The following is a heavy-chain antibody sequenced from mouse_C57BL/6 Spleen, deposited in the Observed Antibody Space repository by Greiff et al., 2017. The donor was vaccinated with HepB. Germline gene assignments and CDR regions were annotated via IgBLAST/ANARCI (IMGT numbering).Heavy chain of an antibody. CDR1: GYTFTSYW. CDR2: IYPGSGST. D-gene: IGHD1-1*01. J-gene: IGHJ3*01. Sequence: QVQPQQPGAELVKPGASVKMSCKASGYTFTSYWITWVKQRPGQGLEWIGDIYPGSGSTNYNEKFKSKATLTVDTSSSPAYMQLSSLTSEDSAVYYCARSRLYGSTFAYWGQGTLVTVSA. V-gene: IGHV1-55*01. CDR3: ARSRLYGSTFAY.